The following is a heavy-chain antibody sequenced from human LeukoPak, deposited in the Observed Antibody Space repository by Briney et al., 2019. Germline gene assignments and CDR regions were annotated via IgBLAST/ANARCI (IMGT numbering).Heavy chain of an antibody. CDR3: AREGPTAALYDY. V-gene: IGHV3-21*01. D-gene: IGHD2-8*01. CDR1: GFTFSRYD. J-gene: IGHJ4*02. Sequence: GGSLRLSCAASGFTFSRYDMNWVRQAPGKGLEWVSSISSSSTYIYYADSVKGRFTISRDNSKNSLYLQMTGLRAEDTAVYYCAREGPTAALYDYWGQGTLVTVSS. CDR2: ISSSSTYI.